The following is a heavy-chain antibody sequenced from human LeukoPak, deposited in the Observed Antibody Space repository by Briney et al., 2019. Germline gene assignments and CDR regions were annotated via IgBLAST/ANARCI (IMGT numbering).Heavy chain of an antibody. J-gene: IGHJ4*02. CDR3: ASSEYCSGGSCYFDY. CDR2: IYPGDSDT. D-gene: IGHD2-15*01. CDR1: GYSFTSYW. V-gene: IGHV5-51*01. Sequence: GESLKISCKGSGYSFTSYWIGWVRQMPGKGLEWMGIIYPGDSDTRYSPSFQGQVTISADKSISTAYLQWSSLKASDTAMYYCASSEYCSGGSCYFDYWGQGTLVTVSS.